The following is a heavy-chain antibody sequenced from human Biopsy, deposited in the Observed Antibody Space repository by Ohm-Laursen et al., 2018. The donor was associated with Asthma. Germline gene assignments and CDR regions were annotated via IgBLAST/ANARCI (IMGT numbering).Heavy chain of an antibody. CDR2: ISKDASTQ. CDR1: GFSFSNFA. D-gene: IGHD1-1*01. V-gene: IGHV3-30*05. J-gene: IGHJ3*02. Sequence: RSLRLSCAASGFSFSNFAIHWVRQAPGKGLEWVGVISKDASTQDYADSVKGRFTVARDNSKNTLDLQMNSLREEGTAVYYCVRDGTDDAFDIWGQGTVVSVSS. CDR3: VRDGTDDAFDI.